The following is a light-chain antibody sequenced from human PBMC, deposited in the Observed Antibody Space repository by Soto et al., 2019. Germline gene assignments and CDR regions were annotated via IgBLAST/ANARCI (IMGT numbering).Light chain of an antibody. CDR2: GAS. CDR1: QSVSRN. CDR3: QQYDKWPRT. J-gene: IGKJ1*01. Sequence: EIVMTQSPATLSVSPGERATLSCRASQSVSRNLAWYQHKPGQAPRLLIYGASTRATGIPARFSGSGSGAEFTLTIGSLQSEDFAVYYCQQYDKWPRTFGRGTKVEIK. V-gene: IGKV3-15*01.